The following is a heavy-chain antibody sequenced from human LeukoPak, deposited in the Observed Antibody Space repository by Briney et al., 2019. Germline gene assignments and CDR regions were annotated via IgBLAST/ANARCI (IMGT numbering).Heavy chain of an antibody. J-gene: IGHJ5*02. CDR3: ARGSSGWYQWFDP. V-gene: IGHV4-59*01. D-gene: IGHD6-19*01. CDR1: GGSIISYY. CDR2: IYYSGST. Sequence: SETLSLTCTVSGGSIISYYWSWIRQPPGKGLEWIGYIYYSGSTNYNPSLKSRVTISVDTSKNQFSLKLSSVTAADTAVYYCARGSSGWYQWFDPWGQGTLVTVSS.